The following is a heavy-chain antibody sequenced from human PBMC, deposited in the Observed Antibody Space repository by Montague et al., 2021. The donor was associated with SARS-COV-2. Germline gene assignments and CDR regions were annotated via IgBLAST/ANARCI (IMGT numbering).Heavy chain of an antibody. V-gene: IGHV4-59*01. Sequence: SETLSLTCSVSGDSFTYFYWSWIRQSPGKGLEWIGYISSTGSTXXXPSXKSRFTISVDTSENQFSLKVTSVTAADTAVYYCARKVILADCFDFWGHGTLVTVSS. D-gene: IGHD2-21*01. CDR2: ISSTGST. J-gene: IGHJ4*01. CDR1: GDSFTYFY. CDR3: ARKVILADCFDF.